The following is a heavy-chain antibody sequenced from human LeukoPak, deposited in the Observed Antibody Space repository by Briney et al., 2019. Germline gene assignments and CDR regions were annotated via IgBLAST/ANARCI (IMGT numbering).Heavy chain of an antibody. V-gene: IGHV3-33*06. CDR2: IWYEERTK. D-gene: IGHD5-12*01. CDR3: AKEGIYMKSSLED. Sequence: GGSLRLSCTASGLTFSDYGMHWVRQAPGNGLEWVATIWYEERTKYYRDSVKGRFTISRDYSKNTIYLQMNSLRVDDTAVYYCAKEGIYMKSSLEDWGQGTLVTVSS. CDR1: GLTFSDYG. J-gene: IGHJ4*02.